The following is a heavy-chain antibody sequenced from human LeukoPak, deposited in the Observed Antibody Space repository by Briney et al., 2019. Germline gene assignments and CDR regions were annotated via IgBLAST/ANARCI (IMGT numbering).Heavy chain of an antibody. Sequence: ALVKVSCKASGYTFTSYDINWVRQATGQGLEWMGWMNPNSGNTGYAQKFQGRVTMTRNTSISTAYMELSSLRSEDTAVYYCARDDDCSGGSCYSVVSRYWGQGTLVTVSS. CDR3: ARDDDCSGGSCYSVVSRY. D-gene: IGHD2-15*01. CDR2: MNPNSGNT. CDR1: GYTFTSYD. V-gene: IGHV1-8*01. J-gene: IGHJ4*02.